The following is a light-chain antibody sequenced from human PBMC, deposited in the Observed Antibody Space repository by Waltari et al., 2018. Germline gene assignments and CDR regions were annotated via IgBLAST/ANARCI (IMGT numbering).Light chain of an antibody. V-gene: IGLV3-19*01. CDR1: SLRSYY. Sequence: SSELTQDPAVSVALGQTVRITCQGASLRSYYANWYQQKPGQAPVLVLYGKNNRPSGIPDRFSGSSSGNTASLTITGAQAEDEADYYCNSRDNSGNHVVFGGGTKLTVL. J-gene: IGLJ2*01. CDR2: GKN. CDR3: NSRDNSGNHVV.